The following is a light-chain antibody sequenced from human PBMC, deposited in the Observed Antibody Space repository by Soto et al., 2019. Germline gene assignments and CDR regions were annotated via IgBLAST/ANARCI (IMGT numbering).Light chain of an antibody. J-gene: IGKJ3*01. CDR2: GAS. V-gene: IGKV3-20*01. CDR3: QQYGTSPRLFT. CDR1: QSVSGSY. Sequence: EIVLTQSPGTLSLSPGERATLSCRASQSVSGSYLAWYQQKPGQAPRLLIYGASSRATGIPDRFSGSGSGTDFTLTINRLEPEDFVVYYCQQYGTSPRLFTFGPGTKVDIK.